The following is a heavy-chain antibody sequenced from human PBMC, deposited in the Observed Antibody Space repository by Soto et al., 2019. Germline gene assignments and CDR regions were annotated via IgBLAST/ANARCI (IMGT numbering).Heavy chain of an antibody. D-gene: IGHD3-22*01. CDR3: AREGDSSGFDDAFDI. V-gene: IGHV1-69*13. CDR2: IIPIFGTA. Sequence: SVKVSCKAPGGTFSSYAISWVRQAPGQGLEWMGGIIPIFGTANYAQKFQGRVTITADESTSTAYMELSSLRSEDTAVYYCAREGDSSGFDDAFDIWGQGTMVTVSS. J-gene: IGHJ3*02. CDR1: GGTFSSYA.